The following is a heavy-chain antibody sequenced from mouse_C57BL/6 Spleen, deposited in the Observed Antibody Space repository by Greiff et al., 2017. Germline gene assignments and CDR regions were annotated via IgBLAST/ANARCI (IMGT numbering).Heavy chain of an antibody. V-gene: IGHV1-42*01. CDR3: ARSEGELLRGSAMDY. Sequence: VQLQQSGPELVKPGASVKISCKASGYSFTGYYMNWVKQSPEKSLEWIGEINPSTGGTTYNQKFKAKATLTVDKSSSTAYMQLKSLTSEDSAVYYCARSEGELLRGSAMDYWGQGTSVTVSS. CDR1: GYSFTGYY. CDR2: INPSTGGT. J-gene: IGHJ4*01. D-gene: IGHD1-1*01.